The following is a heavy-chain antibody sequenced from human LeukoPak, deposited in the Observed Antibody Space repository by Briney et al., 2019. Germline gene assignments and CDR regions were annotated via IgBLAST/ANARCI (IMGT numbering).Heavy chain of an antibody. Sequence: PGGSLRLSCAASGFTFSRYWMTWVRQVPRKGLEWVANIKQDGSEKYYEDSVKGRFTISRDNAKNSLYLQMNSLRAEDTAVYYCARDKGDYDTSGSLFVFGGQGTLVTVSS. D-gene: IGHD3-22*01. CDR3: ARDKGDYDTSGSLFVF. J-gene: IGHJ4*02. CDR1: GFTFSRYW. V-gene: IGHV3-7*03. CDR2: IKQDGSEK.